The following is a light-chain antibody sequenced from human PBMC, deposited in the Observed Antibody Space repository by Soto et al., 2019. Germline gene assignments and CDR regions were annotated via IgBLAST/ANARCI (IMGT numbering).Light chain of an antibody. CDR3: CSYADSYTLV. CDR2: DVS. V-gene: IGLV2-11*01. CDR1: NSDVGGYNY. Sequence: QSALTQPRSVSGSPGQSVTISCTGINSDVGGYNYVSWYQQHPGKAPKLMIFDVSQRPSGVPDRFSGSKSGNTASLTISGLQAEDEADYYCCSYADSYTLVFGGGTKLTVL. J-gene: IGLJ3*02.